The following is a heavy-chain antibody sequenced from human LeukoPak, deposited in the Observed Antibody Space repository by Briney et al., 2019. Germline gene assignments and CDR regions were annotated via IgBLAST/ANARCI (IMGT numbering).Heavy chain of an antibody. CDR2: INPNSGGT. D-gene: IGHD6-13*01. CDR3: AGDIAAAGTSGDY. Sequence: ASVKVSCKASGYTFTGYYMHWVRQAPGQGLEWMGWINPNSGGTNYAQKFQGRVTMTRDTSISTAYMELSRLRSDDTAVYYCAGDIAAAGTSGDYWGQGTLVTVSS. J-gene: IGHJ4*02. V-gene: IGHV1-2*02. CDR1: GYTFTGYY.